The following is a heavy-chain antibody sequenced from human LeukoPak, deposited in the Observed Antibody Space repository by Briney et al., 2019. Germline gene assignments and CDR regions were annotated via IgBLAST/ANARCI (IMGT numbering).Heavy chain of an antibody. CDR1: GFTFSDYY. CDR2: ISSSGSTI. J-gene: IGHJ6*03. V-gene: IGHV3-11*04. D-gene: IGHD3-3*01. CDR3: ARVPPGGYYPHYFYMDV. Sequence: PGGSLRLSCAASGFTFSDYYMSWIRQAPGKGLEWVSYISSSGSTIYYADSVRGRFTISGDNAKNSRYLQMNSLRAEDTAVYYCARVPPGGYYPHYFYMDVWGKGTTVTVSS.